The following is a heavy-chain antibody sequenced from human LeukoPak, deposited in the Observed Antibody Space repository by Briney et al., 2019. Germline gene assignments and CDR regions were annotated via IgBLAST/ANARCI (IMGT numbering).Heavy chain of an antibody. CDR1: GFTFSSYS. Sequence: TGGSLRLSCEASGFTFSSYSMNWVRQAPGKGLEWVSSISSGSYHIYYADAVKGRFSISRDNAKNSLYLQMNSLRAEDTAVYYCAELGITMIGGVWGKGTTVTISS. CDR3: AELGITMIGGV. CDR2: ISSGSYHI. V-gene: IGHV3-21*01. J-gene: IGHJ6*04. D-gene: IGHD3-10*02.